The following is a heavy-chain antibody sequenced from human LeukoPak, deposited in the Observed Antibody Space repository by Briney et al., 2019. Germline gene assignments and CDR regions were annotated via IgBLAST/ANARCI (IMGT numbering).Heavy chain of an antibody. CDR2: ISGSGGST. J-gene: IGHJ6*02. CDR1: GFTFSSYA. D-gene: IGHD5-12*01. Sequence: GGSLRLSCAASGFTFSSYAMSWVRQAPGKGLEWVSAISGSGGSTYYADSVKGRFTISRDNSKNTLYLQMNSLRAEDTAVYYCAKGSVATKHYYYGMDVWGQGTTVTVSS. V-gene: IGHV3-23*01. CDR3: AKGSVATKHYYYGMDV.